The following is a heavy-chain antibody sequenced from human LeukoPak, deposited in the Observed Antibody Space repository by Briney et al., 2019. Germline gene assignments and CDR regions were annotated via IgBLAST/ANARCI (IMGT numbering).Heavy chain of an antibody. CDR1: GGSISSATYY. CDR2: VYYSGST. V-gene: IGHV4-39*01. CDR3: ASHCSSTSCYKGTPEYYYYYGMDV. J-gene: IGHJ6*02. Sequence: SETLSLTCSVSGGSISSATYYWGWLRQSPGKGLEWIGSVYYSGSTYYNPSLKSRVTISVDTSKNQFSLKLSSVTAADTAVYYCASHCSSTSCYKGTPEYYYYYGMDVWGQGTTVTVSS. D-gene: IGHD2-2*02.